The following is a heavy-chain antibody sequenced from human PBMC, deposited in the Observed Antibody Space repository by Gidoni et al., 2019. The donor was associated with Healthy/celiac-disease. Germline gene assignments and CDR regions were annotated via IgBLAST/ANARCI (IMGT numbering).Heavy chain of an antibody. CDR2: ISCSGGST. Sequence: EVQLLESGGGLVQPGGSLRLSCAASGFTFSSYAMSWVRQAPGKGLEWVSAISCSGGSTYYADSVKGRFTISRDNSKNTLYLQMNSLRAEDTAVYYCANREYYDSSGYDYYWGQGTLVTVSS. CDR3: ANREYYDSSGYDYY. D-gene: IGHD3-22*01. CDR1: GFTFSSYA. V-gene: IGHV3-23*01. J-gene: IGHJ4*02.